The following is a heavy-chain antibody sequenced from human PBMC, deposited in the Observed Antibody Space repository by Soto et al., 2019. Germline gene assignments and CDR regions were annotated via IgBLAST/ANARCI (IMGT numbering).Heavy chain of an antibody. CDR1: GFTFTRYS. V-gene: IGHV3-21*06. Sequence: GGSLRLSCAASGFTFTRYSMNWVRQAPGKGLEWVSSISSTTNYIYYGDSMKGRFTISRDNAKNSLYLEMNSLGAEDTAVYYCARESEDLTSNFDYWGQGTLVTVSS. CDR3: ARESEDLTSNFDY. CDR2: ISSTTNYI. J-gene: IGHJ4*02.